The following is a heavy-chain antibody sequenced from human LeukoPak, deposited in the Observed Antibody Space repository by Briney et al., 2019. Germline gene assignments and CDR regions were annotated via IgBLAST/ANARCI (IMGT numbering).Heavy chain of an antibody. CDR1: GFTFSSYA. Sequence: GGSLRLSCAASGFTFSSYAMSWVRQAPGKGLEWVSAISGSGGSTYYADSVKGRFTISRDNSKNTLYLQMNSLRAEDTALYYCARAGFLITSTFRHWGQGTLVTVSS. CDR3: ARAGFLITSTFRH. J-gene: IGHJ4*02. V-gene: IGHV3-23*01. CDR2: ISGSGGST. D-gene: IGHD2-2*01.